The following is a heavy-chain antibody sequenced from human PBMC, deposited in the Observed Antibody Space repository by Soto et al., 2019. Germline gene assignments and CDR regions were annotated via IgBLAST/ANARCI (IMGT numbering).Heavy chain of an antibody. Sequence: SETLSLTCAVSGGSISSGGYSWSWIRQPPGKGLEWIGYIYHSGSTYYNPSLKSRVTISVDRSKNQFSLKLSSVTSADTAVYYCARVLGNDAFDIWGQGTMVTVSS. J-gene: IGHJ3*02. CDR2: IYHSGST. CDR1: GGSISSGGYS. D-gene: IGHD3-3*02. CDR3: ARVLGNDAFDI. V-gene: IGHV4-30-2*01.